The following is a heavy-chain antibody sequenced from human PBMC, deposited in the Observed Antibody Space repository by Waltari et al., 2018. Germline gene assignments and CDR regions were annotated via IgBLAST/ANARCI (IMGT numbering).Heavy chain of an antibody. J-gene: IGHJ3*02. Sequence: EVQLVESGGGLVQPGGSLRLSCAASGFTFSSYEMNWVRQAPGKGLEWVSYISSSGSTIYYADSVKGRFTISRDNAKNSLYLQMNSLRAEDTAVYYCARDQVLGYCSGGSCLDAFDIWGQGTMVTVSS. CDR3: ARDQVLGYCSGGSCLDAFDI. V-gene: IGHV3-48*03. CDR1: GFTFSSYE. D-gene: IGHD2-15*01. CDR2: ISSSGSTI.